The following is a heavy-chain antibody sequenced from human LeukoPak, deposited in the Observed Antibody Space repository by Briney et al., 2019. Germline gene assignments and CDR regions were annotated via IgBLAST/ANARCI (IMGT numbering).Heavy chain of an antibody. D-gene: IGHD4-11*01. Sequence: SETLSLICTVSGGSISSYYWSWIRQPPGKGLEWIGYIYYSGSTNYNPSLKSRVTISVDTSKNQFSLKLSSVTAADTAVYYCARHLLKPTTVTTYYYYMDVWGKGTTVTVSS. V-gene: IGHV4-59*08. CDR3: ARHLLKPTTVTTYYYYMDV. J-gene: IGHJ6*03. CDR2: IYYSGST. CDR1: GGSISSYY.